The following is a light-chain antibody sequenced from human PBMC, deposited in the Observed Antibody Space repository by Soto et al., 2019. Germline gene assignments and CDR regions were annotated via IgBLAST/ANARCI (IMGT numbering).Light chain of an antibody. CDR2: GAS. Sequence: EIVLTQSPGTLSLSPGERATLSCRASQSVSSSYLAWYQQKPGQAPRLLIYGASSRATGIPDRFSGSGSGTDFTHTISRREPEDFAVYYCQQYGSSPRTFGQGTKVEIK. V-gene: IGKV3-20*01. CDR3: QQYGSSPRT. J-gene: IGKJ1*01. CDR1: QSVSSSY.